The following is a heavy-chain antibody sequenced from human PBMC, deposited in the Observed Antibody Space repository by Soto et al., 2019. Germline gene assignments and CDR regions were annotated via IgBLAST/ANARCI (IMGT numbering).Heavy chain of an antibody. CDR1: GGSLSNSPYY. Sequence: SETLSLTCTVSGGSLSNSPYYWGWIRQPPGKGLECIGSIYYSGGTYYNPSLKSRVTMSVATSKNQFSLKLSSVTAADTAVYYCAPLPNYSTTYYFDSWGQGTLVTVSS. J-gene: IGHJ4*02. CDR3: APLPNYSTTYYFDS. V-gene: IGHV4-39*01. D-gene: IGHD2-8*01. CDR2: IYYSGGT.